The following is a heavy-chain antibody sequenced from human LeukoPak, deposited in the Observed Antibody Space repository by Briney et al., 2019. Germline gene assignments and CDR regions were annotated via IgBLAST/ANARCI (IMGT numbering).Heavy chain of an antibody. D-gene: IGHD5-18*01. CDR2: ISAYNGNT. V-gene: IGHV1-18*01. J-gene: IGHJ4*02. Sequence: ASVNVSCKASGGTFSSYAISWVRQAPGQGLEWMGWISAYNGNTNYAQKLQGRVTMTTDTSTSTAYMELRSLRSDDTAVYYCARDSPRAPTNWIQLWLGFDYWGQGTLVTVSS. CDR1: GGTFSSYA. CDR3: ARDSPRAPTNWIQLWLGFDY.